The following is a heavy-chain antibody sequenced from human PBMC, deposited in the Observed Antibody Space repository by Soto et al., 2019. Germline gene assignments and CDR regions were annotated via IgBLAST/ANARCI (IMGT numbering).Heavy chain of an antibody. D-gene: IGHD2-8*02. Sequence: SETLSLTCTVSGGSISRYYWSWIRQPPGKGLEWVGYIYYGGSTSYNPSLKSRITISLETSKSQISLKLSSVTAADTAVYYCARRSGGNLDYWGQGTLVTVSS. CDR1: GGSISRYY. V-gene: IGHV4-59*08. J-gene: IGHJ4*02. CDR2: IYYGGST. CDR3: ARRSGGNLDY.